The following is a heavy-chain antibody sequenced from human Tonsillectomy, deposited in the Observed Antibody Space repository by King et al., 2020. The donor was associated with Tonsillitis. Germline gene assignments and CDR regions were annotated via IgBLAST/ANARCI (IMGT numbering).Heavy chain of an antibody. J-gene: IGHJ6*02. CDR1: GFTFSSYA. D-gene: IGHD4-17*01. Sequence: VQLVESGGGVVQPGRSLRLSCADSGFTFSSYAMHWVRPAPGKGLEWVALISFDGSNKEYADSAKGRFTNSRDNSKTRLYLQMNSLRAEDTAVYYCARRDGALDYYYYGMDVWGQGTTVTVSS. V-gene: IGHV3-30-3*01. CDR2: ISFDGSNK. CDR3: ARRDGALDYYYYGMDV.